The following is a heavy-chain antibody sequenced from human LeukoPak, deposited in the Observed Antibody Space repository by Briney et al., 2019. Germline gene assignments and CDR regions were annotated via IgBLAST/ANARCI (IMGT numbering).Heavy chain of an antibody. CDR1: GGSISSGGYY. CDR3: ARRGYSYGYGGFGGVNWFDR. CDR2: IYYSGST. Sequence: PSETLSLTCTVSGGSISSGGYYWRWIRQHPGKGLEWIGYIYYSGSTYYNPSLKSRVTISVDTSKNQFSLKLSSVTAADTAVYYCARRGYSYGYGGFGGVNWFDRWGQGTLVTVSS. D-gene: IGHD5-18*01. J-gene: IGHJ5*02. V-gene: IGHV4-31*03.